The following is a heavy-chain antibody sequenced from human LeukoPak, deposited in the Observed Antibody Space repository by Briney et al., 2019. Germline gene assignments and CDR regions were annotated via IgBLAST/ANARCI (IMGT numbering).Heavy chain of an antibody. CDR1: GGSFSGYY. V-gene: IGHV4-59*01. Sequence: KPSETLSLTCAVYGGSFSGYYWSWIRQPPGKGLEWIGYIYYSGSTNYNPSLKSRVTISVDTSKNQFSLKTAADTAVYYCARGGGSSGWYVGSHFDYWGQGTLVTVSS. CDR3: ARGGGSSGWYVGSHFDY. J-gene: IGHJ4*02. D-gene: IGHD6-19*01. CDR2: IYYSGST.